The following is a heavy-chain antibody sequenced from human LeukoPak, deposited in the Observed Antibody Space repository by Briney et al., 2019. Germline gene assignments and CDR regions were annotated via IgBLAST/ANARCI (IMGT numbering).Heavy chain of an antibody. V-gene: IGHV1-8*03. CDR3: ARVRMATNHYYYYYMDV. Sequence: ASVKVSCKASGGTFSYFTINWVRQATGQGLEWMGWMNPNSGNTGYAQKFQGRVTITRNTSISTAYMELSSLRSEDTAVYYCARVRMATNHYYYYYMDVWGKGTTVTVSS. J-gene: IGHJ6*03. CDR1: GGTFSYFT. D-gene: IGHD5-24*01. CDR2: MNPNSGNT.